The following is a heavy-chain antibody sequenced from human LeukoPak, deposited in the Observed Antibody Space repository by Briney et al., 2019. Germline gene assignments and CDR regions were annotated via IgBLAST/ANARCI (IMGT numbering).Heavy chain of an antibody. CDR2: IYTSGST. J-gene: IGHJ5*02. CDR1: GGSISSGSYY. CDR3: ARARGVWFGESAFDP. V-gene: IGHV4-61*02. Sequence: SPTLSLTCTVSGGSISSGSYYWSWIRQPAGKGREWIGRIYTSGSTNYNPSLKSRVTISVDTSKNQFSLKLSSVTAADTAVYYCARARGVWFGESAFDPWGQGTPVTVSS. D-gene: IGHD3-10*01.